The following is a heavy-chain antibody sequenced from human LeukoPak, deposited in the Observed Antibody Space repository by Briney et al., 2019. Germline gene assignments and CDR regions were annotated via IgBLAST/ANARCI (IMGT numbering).Heavy chain of an antibody. D-gene: IGHD3-16*01. CDR3: ARRYGP. V-gene: IGHV4-39*01. CDR1: GGSIRSSYYY. CDR2: IYESGST. Sequence: PSETLSLTCTVSGGSIRSSYYYWGWIRQPPGKGLEWIGSIYESGSTYYNPSLKSRVTISVDTSKNQFSLKLNSVTAADTAVYYCARRYGPWGQGTLVTVSS. J-gene: IGHJ5*02.